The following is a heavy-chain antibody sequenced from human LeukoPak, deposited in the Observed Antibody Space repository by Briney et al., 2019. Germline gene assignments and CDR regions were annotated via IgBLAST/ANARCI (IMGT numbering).Heavy chain of an antibody. CDR1: GGTFSSYA. J-gene: IGHJ4*02. Sequence: SVKVSCKASGGTFSSYAINWVRQAPGQGLEWMGRIVPVLGRTNHAQKLQGRVTITADKPTSTAYMELSSLTSEDTAVYFCARDSGIADPWYFEYWGQGTLVTVSS. D-gene: IGHD6-13*01. V-gene: IGHV1-69*04. CDR3: ARDSGIADPWYFEY. CDR2: IVPVLGRT.